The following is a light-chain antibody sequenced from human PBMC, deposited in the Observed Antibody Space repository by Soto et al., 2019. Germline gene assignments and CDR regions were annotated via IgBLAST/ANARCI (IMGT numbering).Light chain of an antibody. CDR3: QQYGSSPYT. J-gene: IGKJ2*01. V-gene: IGKV3-20*01. CDR2: GTS. CDR1: QSVSSSY. Sequence: EIMLTQSPGTLSLSPGERATLSCRASQSVSSSYLAWYQQKPGQAPRLLIYGTSNRATGIPDRFSGSGSGTDFTLTIGRLETEDFAVYYCQQYGSSPYTFGQGTKLEIK.